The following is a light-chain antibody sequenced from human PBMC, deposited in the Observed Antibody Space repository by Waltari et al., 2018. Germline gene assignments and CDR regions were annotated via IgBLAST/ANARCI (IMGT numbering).Light chain of an antibody. Sequence: DIVLTQSPDSLAVSLGERATINCKSSQSVLYNSDNRNFLAWYQQKPGHPPKLLIYWASTLESGVPDRFSGSGYATDFTLTISSLQAEDVAVYYCHQYYSTPQTFGQGTKLEIK. CDR3: HQYYSTPQT. CDR2: WAS. V-gene: IGKV4-1*01. CDR1: QSVLYNSDNRNF. J-gene: IGKJ2*01.